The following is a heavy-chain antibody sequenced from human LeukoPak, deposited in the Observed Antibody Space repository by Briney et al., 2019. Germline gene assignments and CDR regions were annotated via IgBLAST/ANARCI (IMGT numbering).Heavy chain of an antibody. CDR1: GFTFSSYA. D-gene: IGHD7-27*01. V-gene: IGHV3-23*01. CDR3: AKGAANWGSDVWYFDL. CDR2: ISGSGGST. J-gene: IGHJ2*01. Sequence: GGSLRLSCAASGFTFSSYAMSWVRQAPGKGLEWVSAISGSGGSTYYADSVKGRFTISRGNSKNTLYLQMNSLRAEDTAVYYCAKGAANWGSDVWYFDLWGRGTLVTVSS.